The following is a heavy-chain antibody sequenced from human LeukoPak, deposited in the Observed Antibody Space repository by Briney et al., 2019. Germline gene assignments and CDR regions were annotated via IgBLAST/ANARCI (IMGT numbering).Heavy chain of an antibody. CDR1: GFTFTSSA. CDR2: IVVGSGNT. D-gene: IGHD3-9*01. CDR3: TRGNILRRSDWSHHAGDS. J-gene: IGHJ5*01. V-gene: IGHV1-58*02. Sequence: ASVTVSCTASGFTFTSSAMQWVRQARGQRLEWIGWIVVGSGNTNYAQKFQERVTITRDMSTSTAYMELSSLRSEDTAVYYCTRGNILRRSDWSHHAGDSWGQGTLVTVSS.